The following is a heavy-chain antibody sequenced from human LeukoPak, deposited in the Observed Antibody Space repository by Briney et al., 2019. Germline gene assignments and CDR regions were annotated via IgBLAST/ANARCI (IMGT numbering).Heavy chain of an antibody. J-gene: IGHJ6*04. CDR3: ARDWSYYGMDV. Sequence: SETLSLTCAVYGGSFSGYYWNWIRQPPGEGLEWIGEISHSGSTNYNPSLKSRVTISIDTSKNQFSLKLSSVTAADTAVYYCARDWSYYGMDVWGKGTTVTVSS. CDR1: GGSFSGYY. CDR2: ISHSGST. D-gene: IGHD3/OR15-3a*01. V-gene: IGHV4-34*01.